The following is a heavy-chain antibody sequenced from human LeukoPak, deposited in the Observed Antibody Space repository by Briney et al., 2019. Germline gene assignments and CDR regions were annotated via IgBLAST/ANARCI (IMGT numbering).Heavy chain of an antibody. V-gene: IGHV4-59*01. CDR2: IYYSGST. D-gene: IGHD2-15*01. J-gene: IGHJ5*02. CDR1: GGSISSYY. CDR3: ARGATSFDP. Sequence: SETLSLTCTVSGGSISSYYWSWSRQPPGKGLEWIGYIYYSGSTNYNPSLKSRVTISVDTSKNQFSLKLSSVTAADTAVYYCARGATSFDPWGQGTLVTVSS.